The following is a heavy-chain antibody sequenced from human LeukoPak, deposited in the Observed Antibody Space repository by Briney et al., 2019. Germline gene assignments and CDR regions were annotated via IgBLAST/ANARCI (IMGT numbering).Heavy chain of an antibody. CDR1: GGSFSGYY. CDR2: INHSGST. D-gene: IGHD6-13*01. J-gene: IGHJ5*02. V-gene: IGHV4-34*01. Sequence: SETLSLTCAVYGGSFSGYYWSWIRQPPGKGLEWIGEINHSGSTNYNPSLKSRVTISVDKSKNQFSLKLSSVTAADTAVYYCARVIAAAGTPWFDPWGQGTLVTVSS. CDR3: ARVIAAAGTPWFDP.